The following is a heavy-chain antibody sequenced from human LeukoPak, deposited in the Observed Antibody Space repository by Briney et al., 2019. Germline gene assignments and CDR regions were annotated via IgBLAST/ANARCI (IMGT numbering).Heavy chain of an antibody. Sequence: AGGSLRLSCAASGFTFSSYAMSWVRQAPGKGLEWVSAISGSGGSTYYADSVKGRFTISRDNSKNTLYLQMNSLRAEDTAVYYCARDPGGPVGWFDPWGQGTLVTVSS. V-gene: IGHV3-23*01. CDR3: ARDPGGPVGWFDP. J-gene: IGHJ5*02. CDR1: GFTFSSYA. CDR2: ISGSGGST.